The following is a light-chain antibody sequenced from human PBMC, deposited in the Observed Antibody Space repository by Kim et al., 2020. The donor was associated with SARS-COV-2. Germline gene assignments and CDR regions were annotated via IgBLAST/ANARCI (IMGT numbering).Light chain of an antibody. CDR3: QSYDNSLRDYL. CDR2: ANT. J-gene: IGLJ3*02. Sequence: RVSIYCTGSTSNIGANYGVHWDQQLPGTAPKLLIFANTSRPSGVPDRFSGSKSGTSASLAITGLQAEDEANYYCQSYDNSLRDYLFGGGTKVTVL. CDR1: TSNIGANYG. V-gene: IGLV1-40*01.